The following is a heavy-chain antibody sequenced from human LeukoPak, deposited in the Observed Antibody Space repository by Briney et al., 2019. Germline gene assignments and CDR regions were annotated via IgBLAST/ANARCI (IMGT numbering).Heavy chain of an antibody. CDR2: IRSSSSTI. Sequence: GGSLRLSCAASGFTFSSYSMNWVRLAPGKGLEWVSYIRSSSSTIYYADSVKGRFTISTDNANNSLYLQMNSLRAEDTAVYYCARSLRNAFDIWGQGTMVTVSS. V-gene: IGHV3-48*01. CDR1: GFTFSSYS. CDR3: ARSLRNAFDI. J-gene: IGHJ3*02. D-gene: IGHD3-3*01.